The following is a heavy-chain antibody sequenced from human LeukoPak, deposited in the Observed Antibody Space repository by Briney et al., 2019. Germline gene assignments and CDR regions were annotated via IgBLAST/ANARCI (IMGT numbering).Heavy chain of an antibody. CDR1: GFTFSSYA. CDR2: ISYDGSNK. D-gene: IGHD3-22*01. V-gene: IGHV3-30*04. J-gene: IGHJ3*02. Sequence: PGGSLRLSCAASGFTFSSYAMHWVRQAPGKGLEWVAVISYDGSNKYYADSVKGRFTISRDTSKNTLYLQMNSLRAEDTAVYYCARERAYYYDSSGYARFERGAFDIWGQGTMVTVSS. CDR3: ARERAYYYDSSGYARFERGAFDI.